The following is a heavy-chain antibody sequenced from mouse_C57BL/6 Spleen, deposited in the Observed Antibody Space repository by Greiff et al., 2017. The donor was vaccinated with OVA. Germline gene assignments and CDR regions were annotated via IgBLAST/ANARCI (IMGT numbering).Heavy chain of an antibody. CDR2: IHPNSGST. CDR3: ARLEGVYFDY. J-gene: IGHJ2*01. V-gene: IGHV1-64*01. CDR1: GYTFTSYW. Sequence: QVQLQQSGAELVKPGASVKLSCKASGYTFTSYWMHWVKQRPGQGLEWIGMIHPNSGSTNYNEKFKSKATLTVDKSSSTAYMQLSSLTSEDSAVYYCARLEGVYFDYWGQGTTLTVSS.